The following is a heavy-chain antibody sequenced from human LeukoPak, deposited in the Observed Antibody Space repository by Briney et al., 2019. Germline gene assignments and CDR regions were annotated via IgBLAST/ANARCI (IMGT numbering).Heavy chain of an antibody. CDR2: ISSSSSTI. Sequence: GGSLRLSCAASGFTFSNYAMIWVRQAPGKGLEWVSYISSSSSTIYYADSVKGRFTISRDNAKNSLYLQMNSLRAEDTAVYYCARSQRNYDFWSGSCFDYWGQGTLVTVSS. D-gene: IGHD3-3*01. CDR1: GFTFSNYA. V-gene: IGHV3-48*01. J-gene: IGHJ4*02. CDR3: ARSQRNYDFWSGSCFDY.